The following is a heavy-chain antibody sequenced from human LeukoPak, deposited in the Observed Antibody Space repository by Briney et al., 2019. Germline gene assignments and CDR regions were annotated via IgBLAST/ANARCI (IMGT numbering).Heavy chain of an antibody. Sequence: SETLSLTCDVSGGSIDSTNWWNWVRQPPGKGLEWIGEIHHDGRINYNPSLKSRVTLSVDKSKNQFSLRLNSVTAADTAVYYCASQKGGASDYWGQGTLVTVSS. CDR3: ASQKGGASDY. D-gene: IGHD1-26*01. V-gene: IGHV4/OR15-8*01. CDR1: GGSIDSTNW. J-gene: IGHJ4*02. CDR2: IHHDGRI.